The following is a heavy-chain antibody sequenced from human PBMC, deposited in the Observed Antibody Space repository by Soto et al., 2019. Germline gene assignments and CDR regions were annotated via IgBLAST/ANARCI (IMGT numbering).Heavy chain of an antibody. J-gene: IGHJ6*02. Sequence: GASVEVYCRASGGTFSSYAISWVRQAPGQGLEWMGGIIPIFGTANYAQKFQGRVTITADKFTSTAYMELSNLRSEDTAVYYCARRDRDYYYYGMDVWGQGTTVTVS. CDR2: IIPIFGTA. V-gene: IGHV1-69*06. CDR1: GGTFSSYA. CDR3: ARRDRDYYYYGMDV.